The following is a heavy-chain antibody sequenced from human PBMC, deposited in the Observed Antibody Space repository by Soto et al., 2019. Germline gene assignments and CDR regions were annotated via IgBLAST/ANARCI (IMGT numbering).Heavy chain of an antibody. CDR2: INHSGST. Sequence: SETLSLTCAVYGGSFSGYYWSWIRQPPGKGLEWIGEINHSGSTNYNPTLKSRVTISEDTSKNQFSLRLSSVTAAAAAVCYCARPVGSFDAFDIWGQGTMVTVSS. D-gene: IGHD3-10*01. V-gene: IGHV4-34*01. J-gene: IGHJ3*02. CDR3: ARPVGSFDAFDI. CDR1: GGSFSGYY.